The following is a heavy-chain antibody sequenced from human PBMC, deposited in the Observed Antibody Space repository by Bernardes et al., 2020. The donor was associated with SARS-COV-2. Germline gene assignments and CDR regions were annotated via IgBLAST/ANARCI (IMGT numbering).Heavy chain of an antibody. CDR2: MNPNSGNT. CDR1: GYTFTSYD. V-gene: IGHV1-8*01. J-gene: IGHJ6*02. CDR3: ARSKRDYYDSSGYWALVSSQFMNYYYYGMDV. D-gene: IGHD3-22*01. Sequence: ASVKVSCKASGYTFTSYDINWVRQATGQGLEWMGWMNPNSGNTGYAQKFQGRVTMTRNTPISTAYIELSSLRSEDTAVYYCARSKRDYYDSSGYWALVSSQFMNYYYYGMDVWGQGTTVTVSS.